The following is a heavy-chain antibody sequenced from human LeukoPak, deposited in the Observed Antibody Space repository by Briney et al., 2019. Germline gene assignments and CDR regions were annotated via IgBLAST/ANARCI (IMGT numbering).Heavy chain of an antibody. D-gene: IGHD3-9*01. V-gene: IGHV3-7*01. CDR1: GFTFSSYS. Sequence: GGSLRLSCAASGFTFSSYSMSWVRQAPGKGLEWVANIKQDGSEKYYVDSVKGRFTISRDNAKNSLYLQMNSLRAEDTAVYYCAREGYDILTGYYEFDYWGQGTLVTVSS. J-gene: IGHJ4*02. CDR3: AREGYDILTGYYEFDY. CDR2: IKQDGSEK.